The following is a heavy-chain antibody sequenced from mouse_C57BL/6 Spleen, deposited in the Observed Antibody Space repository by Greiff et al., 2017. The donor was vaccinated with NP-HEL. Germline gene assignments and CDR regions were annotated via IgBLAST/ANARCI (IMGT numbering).Heavy chain of an antibody. CDR3: ARSHYYGSSYHYWYFDV. CDR1: GFSLSTSGMG. V-gene: IGHV8-12*01. D-gene: IGHD1-1*01. CDR2: IYWDDDK. J-gene: IGHJ1*03. Sequence: QVTLKVSGPGILQSSQTLSLTCSFSGFSLSTSGMGVSWIRQPSGKGLEWLAHIYWDDDKRYNPSLKSRLTISKDTSRNQVFLKITSVDTADTATYYCARSHYYGSSYHYWYFDVWGTGTTVTVSS.